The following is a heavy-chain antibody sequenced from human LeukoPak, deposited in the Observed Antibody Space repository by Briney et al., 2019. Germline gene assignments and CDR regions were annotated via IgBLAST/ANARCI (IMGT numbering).Heavy chain of an antibody. CDR2: IIPIFGTA. V-gene: IGHV1-69*13. CDR3: ARDDYDYVWGSYRETYYFDY. Sequence: SVKVSCKASGGTFSSYAISWVRQAPGQGLEWMGGIIPIFGTANYAQKFQGRVTITADESTSTAYMELSSLGSEDTAVYYCARDDYDYVWGSYRETYYFDYWGQGTLVTVSS. J-gene: IGHJ4*02. D-gene: IGHD3-16*02. CDR1: GGTFSSYA.